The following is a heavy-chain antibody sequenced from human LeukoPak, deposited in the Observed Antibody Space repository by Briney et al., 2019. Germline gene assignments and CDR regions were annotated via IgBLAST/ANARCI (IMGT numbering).Heavy chain of an antibody. V-gene: IGHV4-38-2*01. CDR2: IYHSGRT. CDR1: GDSISSGYY. J-gene: IGHJ4*02. CDR3: ARHLGVIAYFDF. D-gene: IGHD2-21*01. Sequence: SETLSLTCAVSGDSISSGYYWGWIRQSPGKGLEWIGSIYHSGRTYYNPSLKSRVTISVDTSNNQFSLKLSSVTAADTAVSYCARHLGVIAYFDFWGQGTLVTVSS.